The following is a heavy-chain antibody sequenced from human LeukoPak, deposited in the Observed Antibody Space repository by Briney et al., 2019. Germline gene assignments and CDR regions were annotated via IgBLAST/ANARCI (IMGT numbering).Heavy chain of an antibody. CDR3: ARDDSSGYYYSFDY. V-gene: IGHV1-2*02. Sequence: GASVNVSCKASGYTFTGYYMHWVRQAPGQGLEWMGWINPNSGGTNYAQKFQGRVTMTRDTSISTAYMELSRLRSDDTAVYYCARDDSSGYYYSFDYWGQGTLVTVSS. CDR1: GYTFTGYY. CDR2: INPNSGGT. J-gene: IGHJ4*02. D-gene: IGHD3-22*01.